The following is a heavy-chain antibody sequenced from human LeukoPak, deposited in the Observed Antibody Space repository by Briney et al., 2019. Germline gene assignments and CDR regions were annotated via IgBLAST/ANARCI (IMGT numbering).Heavy chain of an antibody. CDR1: GFTFSSYG. V-gene: IGHV3-30*19. CDR3: ARALPITMIVVVYPGGMDV. Sequence: PGGSLRLSCAASGFTFSSYGMHWVRQAPGKGLKWVAVISYDGSSKYYADSVKGRFTISRDNSKNTLYLQMNSLRAEDTSVYYCARALPITMIVVVYPGGMDVWGQGTTVTVSS. J-gene: IGHJ6*02. D-gene: IGHD3-22*01. CDR2: ISYDGSSK.